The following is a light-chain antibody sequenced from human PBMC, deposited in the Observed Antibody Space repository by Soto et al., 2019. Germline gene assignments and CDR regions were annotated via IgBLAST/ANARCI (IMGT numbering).Light chain of an antibody. V-gene: IGLV7-46*01. CDR1: TGAVTSGHY. Sequence: QAVVTQEPSLTVSPGGTVTLTCGSSTGAVTSGHYPYWFQQKPGQAPRTLIYDTSNKHSWTPARFSGSLLGGKAALTLSGAQXXXEAEYYCLLSYSGADAVFGGGTQLTVL. CDR2: DTS. CDR3: LLSYSGADAV. J-gene: IGLJ7*01.